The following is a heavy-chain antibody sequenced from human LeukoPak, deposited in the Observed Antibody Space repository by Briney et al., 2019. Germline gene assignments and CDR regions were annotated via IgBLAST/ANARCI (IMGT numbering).Heavy chain of an antibody. V-gene: IGHV3-7*01. CDR3: ARHRSGGSQDDAFDI. CDR1: GFTFSGFA. J-gene: IGHJ3*02. CDR2: IKQDGSEK. D-gene: IGHD2-15*01. Sequence: GGSLRLSCAASGFTFSGFAMSWIRQAPGKGLEWVADIKQDGSEKYYVDSVKGRFTISRQNAKNSLFLQMNSLRAEDTAVYYCARHRSGGSQDDAFDIWGQGTMVTVSS.